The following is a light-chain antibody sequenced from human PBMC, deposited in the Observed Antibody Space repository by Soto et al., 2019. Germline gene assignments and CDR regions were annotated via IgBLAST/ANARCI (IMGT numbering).Light chain of an antibody. CDR2: EVS. J-gene: IGLJ1*01. Sequence: QSALTQPASASGSPGQSVTISCTGTSSDVGGYNYVSWYQQHPGKAPKLMIYEVSKRPSGVPDRFSGSKSGNTASLTVSGLQAEDEADSYCSSYTGSNNCGVFGTGTKVTVL. CDR1: SSDVGGYNY. CDR3: SSYTGSNNCGV. V-gene: IGLV2-8*01.